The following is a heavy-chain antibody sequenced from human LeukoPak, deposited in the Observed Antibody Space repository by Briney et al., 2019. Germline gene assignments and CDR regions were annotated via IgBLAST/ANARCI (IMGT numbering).Heavy chain of an antibody. Sequence: SETLSLTCTVSGGSISSYYWSWIRQPAGKGLEWIGRIYTSGSTNYNPSLKSRVTMSVDTSKNQFSLKLSSVTAADTAVYYCAREPIYYYDSSGYSLPFDYWGQGTLVTVSS. J-gene: IGHJ4*02. CDR2: IYTSGST. CDR3: AREPIYYYDSSGYSLPFDY. V-gene: IGHV4-4*07. CDR1: GGSISSYY. D-gene: IGHD3-22*01.